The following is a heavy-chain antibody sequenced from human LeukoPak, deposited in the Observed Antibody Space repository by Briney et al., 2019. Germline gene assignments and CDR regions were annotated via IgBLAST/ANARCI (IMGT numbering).Heavy chain of an antibody. J-gene: IGHJ6*03. D-gene: IGHD6-13*01. Sequence: ASVKVSCKASGYTFTGYYMHWVRQAPGQGLEWMGWINPNSGGTNYAQKFQGRVTMTRDTSISTAYMELSRLRSDDTAVYYCARDLRIAAAGTYYYYMDVWGKGTTVTVSS. CDR3: ARDLRIAAAGTYYYYMDV. CDR2: INPNSGGT. V-gene: IGHV1-2*02. CDR1: GYTFTGYY.